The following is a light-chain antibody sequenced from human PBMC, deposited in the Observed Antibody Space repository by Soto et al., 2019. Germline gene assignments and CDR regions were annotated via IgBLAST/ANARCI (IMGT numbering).Light chain of an antibody. J-gene: IGKJ1*01. CDR3: HQSYRTPRT. CDR1: QSISSY. Sequence: DIQMTQSPSSLSASVRDRVTITCRASQSISSYLNWYQQKPWQAPKLLIYAASSLQREVPSRFNGSGSGTDFTLNISSLQPEDFATYYCHQSYRTPRTFGQGTKVEIK. V-gene: IGKV1-39*01. CDR2: AAS.